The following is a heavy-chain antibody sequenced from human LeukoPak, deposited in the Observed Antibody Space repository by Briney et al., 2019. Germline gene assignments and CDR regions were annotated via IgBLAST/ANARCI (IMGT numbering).Heavy chain of an antibody. J-gene: IGHJ4*02. D-gene: IGHD4-23*01. Sequence: PGGSLRPSCAASGFTLSDHYMDWVRQAPGKGLEWVGRTRDKANSYTTEYAASVKARFTISRDDSRNSLYLQMNSLKTEDTAVYYCATLEDYGGNSTDYWGQGTLVTVSS. CDR2: TRDKANSYTT. V-gene: IGHV3-72*01. CDR1: GFTLSDHY. CDR3: ATLEDYGGNSTDY.